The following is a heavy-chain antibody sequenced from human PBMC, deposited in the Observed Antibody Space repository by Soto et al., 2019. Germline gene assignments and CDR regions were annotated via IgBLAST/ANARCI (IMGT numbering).Heavy chain of an antibody. CDR3: ARGYYGSGSLDLSGMDV. D-gene: IGHD3-10*01. CDR2: ISSSSSYI. V-gene: IGHV3-21*01. J-gene: IGHJ6*02. Sequence: PGGSLRLSCAASGFTFSGYSMNWVRQAPGKGLEWVSSISSSSSYIYYADSVKGRFTISRDNAKNSLYLQMNSLSAEDTALYYCARGYYGSGSLDLSGMDVWGQGTTVTVSS. CDR1: GFTFSGYS.